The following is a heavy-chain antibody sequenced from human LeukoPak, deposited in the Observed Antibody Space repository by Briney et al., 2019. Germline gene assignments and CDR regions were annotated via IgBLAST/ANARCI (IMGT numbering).Heavy chain of an antibody. CDR2: INYSGST. CDR1: GGSISSGGHY. Sequence: SEALSLTCTVSGGSISSGGHYWTWIRQRPGKGLEWIGFINYSGSTYYDPSLKSRVSISLDTSQTQFSLRLSSVTAADTAVYYCARDEAIFGAGYYYGMDVWGQGTTVTVSS. J-gene: IGHJ6*02. CDR3: ARDEAIFGAGYYYGMDV. D-gene: IGHD3-3*01. V-gene: IGHV4-31*03.